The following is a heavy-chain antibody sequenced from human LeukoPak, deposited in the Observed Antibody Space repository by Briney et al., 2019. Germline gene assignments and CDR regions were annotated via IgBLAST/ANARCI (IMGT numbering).Heavy chain of an antibody. D-gene: IGHD3-22*01. J-gene: IGHJ4*02. CDR2: FYPDDGET. V-gene: IGHV1-24*01. Sequence: ASVTVSCKVSGYTLTELSMHWVRQAPGKGLEWMGGFYPDDGETIYAQKFQGRVTMTEDTSTDTAYMELSSLRSEDTAVYYCAMSDSNLKDTDYFDYWGQGTLVTVSS. CDR1: GYTLTELS. CDR3: AMSDSNLKDTDYFDY.